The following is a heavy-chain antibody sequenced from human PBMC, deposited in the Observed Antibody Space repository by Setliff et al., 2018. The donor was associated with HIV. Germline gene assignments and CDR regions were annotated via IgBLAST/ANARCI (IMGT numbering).Heavy chain of an antibody. Sequence: VASVKVSCKASGYAFSTYDINWVRQATGRGLEWMGWMNPNSGNTGYAQQFQGRITMTRDTSIGTAYMELNNLKFEDTAVYYCARARRDSYDRGRRNHYYIDVWGKGTPVTVS. CDR3: ARARRDSYDRGRRNHYYIDV. J-gene: IGHJ6*03. D-gene: IGHD3-22*01. CDR1: GYAFSTYD. CDR2: MNPNSGNT. V-gene: IGHV1-8*02.